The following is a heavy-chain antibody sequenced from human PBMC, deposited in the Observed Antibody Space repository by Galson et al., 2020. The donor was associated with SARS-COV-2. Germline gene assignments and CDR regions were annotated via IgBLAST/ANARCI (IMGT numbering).Heavy chain of an antibody. J-gene: IGHJ5*02. CDR3: ASETLGIVVVPAGAFDP. CDR2: ISYDGSNK. D-gene: IGHD2-2*01. Sequence: GSLRLSCAASGFTFSSYAMHWVRQAPGKGLEWVAVISYDGSNKYYADSVKGRFTISRDNSKNTLYLQMNSLRAEDTAVYYCASETLGIVVVPAGAFDPWGQGTLVTVSS. V-gene: IGHV3-30-3*01. CDR1: GFTFSSYA.